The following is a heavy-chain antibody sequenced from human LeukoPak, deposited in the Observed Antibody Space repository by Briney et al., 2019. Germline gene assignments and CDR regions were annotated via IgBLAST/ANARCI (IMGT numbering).Heavy chain of an antibody. D-gene: IGHD5-18*01. J-gene: IGHJ4*02. CDR2: ISYDGSNK. V-gene: IGHV3-30-3*01. Sequence: PGGSLRLSCAASGFTFSSYAMHWVRQAPGKGLEWVAVISYDGSNKYYADSVKGRFTISRDNSKNTLYLQMNSLRAEDTAVYYCAKDRGYSYGCPLNWGQGTLVTVSS. CDR1: GFTFSSYA. CDR3: AKDRGYSYGCPLN.